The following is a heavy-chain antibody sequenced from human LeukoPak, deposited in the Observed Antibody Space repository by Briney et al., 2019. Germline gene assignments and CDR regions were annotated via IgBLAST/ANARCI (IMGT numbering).Heavy chain of an antibody. Sequence: GGSLRLSCAASGFTFSNAWMSWVRQAPGKGLEWVGRIKSKTEGGTTEYAAPVKGRFTVSRDDSKNTLYLQMNSLKTEDTAVYYCTTDPFYDSSGPYGFAFDIWGQGTMVTVSS. CDR2: IKSKTEGGTT. CDR3: TTDPFYDSSGPYGFAFDI. CDR1: GFTFSNAW. J-gene: IGHJ3*02. D-gene: IGHD3-22*01. V-gene: IGHV3-15*01.